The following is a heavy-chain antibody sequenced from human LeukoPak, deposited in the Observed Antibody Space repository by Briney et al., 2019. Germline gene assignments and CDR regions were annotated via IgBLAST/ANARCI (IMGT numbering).Heavy chain of an antibody. CDR3: ARQGVVPAAPDAFDI. J-gene: IGHJ3*02. D-gene: IGHD2-2*01. V-gene: IGHV3-74*01. CDR2: INSDGSST. Sequence: GGSLRLSGAASGFTFSSYWMHWVRQAPGKGLVWVSRINSDGSSTSYADSVKGRFTISRDNAKNTLYLQMNSLRAEGTAVYYCARQGVVPAAPDAFDIWGQGTMVTVSS. CDR1: GFTFSSYW.